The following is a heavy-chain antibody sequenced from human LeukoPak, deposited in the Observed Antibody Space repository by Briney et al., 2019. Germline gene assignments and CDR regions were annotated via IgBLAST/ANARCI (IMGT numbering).Heavy chain of an antibody. CDR3: ARGKRMASSSWHYYYYGMDV. D-gene: IGHD6-13*01. J-gene: IGHJ6*02. CDR2: INHSGST. CDR1: GGSFSGYY. V-gene: IGHV4-34*01. Sequence: PSETLSLTCAVYGGSFSGYYWSWIRQPPGKGLEWIGEINHSGSTNYNPPLKSRVTISVDTSKNQFSLKLSSVTAADTAVYYCARGKRMASSSWHYYYYGMDVWGQGTTVTVSS.